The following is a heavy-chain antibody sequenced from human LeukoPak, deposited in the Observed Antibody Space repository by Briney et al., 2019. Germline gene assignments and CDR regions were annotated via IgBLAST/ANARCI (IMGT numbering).Heavy chain of an antibody. J-gene: IGHJ4*02. D-gene: IGHD6-13*01. Sequence: AGGSLRLSCAASRFTFSSFGMHWVRQAPGKGLEWVAVISYDGSNKYYADSVKGRFTISRDNSKNTLYLQMNSLRAEDTAVYYCAKDPRFSSWLDYWGQGTLVTVSS. CDR2: ISYDGSNK. CDR1: RFTFSSFG. V-gene: IGHV3-30*18. CDR3: AKDPRFSSWLDY.